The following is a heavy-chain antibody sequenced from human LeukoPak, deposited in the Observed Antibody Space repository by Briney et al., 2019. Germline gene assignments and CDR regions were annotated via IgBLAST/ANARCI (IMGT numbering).Heavy chain of an antibody. CDR1: GFIFSSYG. CDR2: IRYDGSEK. D-gene: IGHD6-6*01. V-gene: IGHV3-30*02. J-gene: IGHJ5*02. Sequence: GGSLRLSCAASGFIFSSYGMPWVRQAPGKGLEWVALIRYDGSEKYYVDSVKGRFTISRDNSKNTLYLQMNSLRAEDTAVYYCAKDKIAVRPGWFDPWGQGTLVTVSS. CDR3: AKDKIAVRPGWFDP.